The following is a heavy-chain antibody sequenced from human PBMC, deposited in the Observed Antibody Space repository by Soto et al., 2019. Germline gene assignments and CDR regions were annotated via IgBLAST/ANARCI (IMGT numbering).Heavy chain of an antibody. Sequence: SETLSLTCTVSGGSISSYYWSWIRQPPGKGLEWIGYIYYSGSTNYNPSLKSRVTISVDTSKNQFSLKLSSVTAADTAVYYCARVLPLSLGPPNWFDPWGQGTLVTVSS. CDR2: IYYSGST. CDR1: GGSISSYY. CDR3: ARVLPLSLGPPNWFDP. V-gene: IGHV4-59*01. D-gene: IGHD2-15*01. J-gene: IGHJ5*02.